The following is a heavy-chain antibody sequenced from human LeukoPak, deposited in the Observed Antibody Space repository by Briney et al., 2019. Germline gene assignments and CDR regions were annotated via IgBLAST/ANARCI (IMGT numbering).Heavy chain of an antibody. CDR3: AKDGVGATATQH. J-gene: IGHJ1*01. V-gene: IGHV3-30*02. D-gene: IGHD1-26*01. Sequence: GGSLRLSCAASGFTFSSYGMHWVRQAPGKGLEWVAFIRYDGSNKYYADSVKGRFTISRDNSKNTLYLQMNSLRAEDTAVCYCAKDGVGATATQHWGQGTLVTVSS. CDR1: GFTFSSYG. CDR2: IRYDGSNK.